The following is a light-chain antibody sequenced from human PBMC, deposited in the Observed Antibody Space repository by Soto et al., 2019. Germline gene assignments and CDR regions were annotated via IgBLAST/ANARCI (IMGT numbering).Light chain of an antibody. Sequence: ETVLTQSPATLSMSPGERANLSCRASQSVSNYLAWYQQTPGQAPKLLIYDASDRATGISARFSGSRSGRDFTLTISRLEPEECAVYYCQQRSTWPGTFGPGTKLEIK. CDR3: QQRSTWPGT. CDR2: DAS. V-gene: IGKV3-11*02. CDR1: QSVSNY. J-gene: IGKJ2*01.